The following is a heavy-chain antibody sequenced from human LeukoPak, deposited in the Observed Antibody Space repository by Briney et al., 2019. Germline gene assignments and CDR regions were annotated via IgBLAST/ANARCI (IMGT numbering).Heavy chain of an antibody. CDR2: ISSSGSTI. CDR3: ARARGAFCGGDCYSESYYFDY. Sequence: GSLRLSCAASEFIFSNYDMNWVRQAPGKGLEWLSYISSSGSTIYYADSVKGRFTISRDNAKNSLYLQMNSLRAEDTAVYYCARARGAFCGGDCYSESYYFDYWGQGTLVTVSS. D-gene: IGHD2-21*02. CDR1: EFIFSNYD. J-gene: IGHJ4*02. V-gene: IGHV3-48*03.